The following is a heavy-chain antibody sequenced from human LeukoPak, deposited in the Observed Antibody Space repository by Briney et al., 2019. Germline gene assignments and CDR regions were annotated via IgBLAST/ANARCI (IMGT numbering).Heavy chain of an antibody. D-gene: IGHD4-17*01. J-gene: IGHJ6*03. CDR3: AKMGAVTTHYYYYYMDV. CDR2: ISGSGGST. Sequence: GGSLRLSCAASGFTFSSYAMSWVRQAPGKGLEWVSAISGSGGSTYYADSVKGRFTISRDNSKNTLYLQMNSLRAEDTAVYYCAKMGAVTTHYYYYYMDVWGKGTTATVSS. V-gene: IGHV3-23*01. CDR1: GFTFSSYA.